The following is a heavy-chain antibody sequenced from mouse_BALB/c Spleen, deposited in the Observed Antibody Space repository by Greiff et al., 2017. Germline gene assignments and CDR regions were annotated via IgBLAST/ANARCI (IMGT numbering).Heavy chain of an antibody. V-gene: IGHV5-17*02. CDR1: GFTFSSFG. CDR3: ARRDYYGTPY. Sequence: EVNLVESGGGLVQPGGSRKLSCAASGFTFSSFGMHWVRQAPEKGLEWVAYISSGSSTIYYADTVKGRFTISRDNPKNTLFLQMTSLRSEDTAMYYCARRDYYGTPYWGQGTLVTVSA. J-gene: IGHJ3*01. D-gene: IGHD1-1*01. CDR2: ISSGSSTI.